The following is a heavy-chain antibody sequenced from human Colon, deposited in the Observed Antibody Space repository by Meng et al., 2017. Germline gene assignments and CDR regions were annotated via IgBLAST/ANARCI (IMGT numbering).Heavy chain of an antibody. V-gene: IGHV4-31*01. CDR2: IYYSGST. CDR1: GCSIRTGGYY. CDR3: ARVRRSGDDFDY. J-gene: IGHJ4*02. D-gene: IGHD1-26*01. Sequence: QVQWQDSGPGTLNPAHTPSPTSAVPGCSIRTGGYYWSWIRQLPGKGLEWIGYIYYSGSTYYNPSLRSLVSISVDTSKNQFSLRLTSVTAVDTAVYYCARVRRSGDDFDYWGQGTLVTVSS.